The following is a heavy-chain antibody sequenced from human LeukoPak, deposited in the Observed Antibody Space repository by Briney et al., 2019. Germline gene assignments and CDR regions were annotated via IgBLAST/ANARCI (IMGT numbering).Heavy chain of an antibody. Sequence: GGSLRLSCAASGFTFSTYGMGWVRQAPGKGLEWVSGISGSGGNKYYADSVKGRFTISRDNSKNTVYLQMNSLRAEDTAVYYCAKEGVQTPTDWYFDLWGRGTLVTVSS. V-gene: IGHV3-23*01. CDR3: AKEGVQTPTDWYFDL. CDR2: ISGSGGNK. D-gene: IGHD3-16*01. J-gene: IGHJ2*01. CDR1: GFTFSTYG.